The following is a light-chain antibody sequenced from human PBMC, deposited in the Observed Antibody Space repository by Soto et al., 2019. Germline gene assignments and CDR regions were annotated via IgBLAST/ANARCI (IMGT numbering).Light chain of an antibody. Sequence: DIQMTQSPSTLSASLGDRVTITCRASESVSHRLAWYQRKPGKAPKLLIHKASILESGVPSRFSGIGSGTEFTLTISSLQPDDFGTYYCQQYNILWTFGQGTKVDI. V-gene: IGKV1-5*03. CDR3: QQYNILWT. CDR2: KAS. CDR1: ESVSHR. J-gene: IGKJ1*01.